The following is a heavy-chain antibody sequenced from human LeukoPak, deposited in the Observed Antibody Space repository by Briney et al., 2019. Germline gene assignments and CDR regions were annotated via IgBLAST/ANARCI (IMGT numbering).Heavy chain of an antibody. J-gene: IGHJ4*02. CDR2: IYYSGST. CDR3: ARVTGYTIEDYFDY. D-gene: IGHD3-9*01. CDR1: AGSISSYY. Sequence: PSETLSLTCTVSAGSISSYYWSWIRQPPGKGLEWIGYIYYSGSTNYNPSLKSRVTISVDTSKNQFSLRLSSVTAADTAVYYCARVTGYTIEDYFDYWGQGTLVTVSS. V-gene: IGHV4-59*01.